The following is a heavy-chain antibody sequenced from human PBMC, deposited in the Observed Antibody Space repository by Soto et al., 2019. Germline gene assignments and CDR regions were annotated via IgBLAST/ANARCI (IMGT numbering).Heavy chain of an antibody. CDR1: GXAFRTYC. Sequence: GSLRRAGAASGXAFRTYCMHWVRQAPGKGLVWVSRFNSDGSSTSYADSVKGRFTISRDNAKNTLYLQMNSLRAEDKAVYYCARVGSYYDSSGYYGMDGWGQGTTVTVS. J-gene: IGHJ6*02. CDR2: FNSDGSST. V-gene: IGHV3-74*01. D-gene: IGHD3-22*01. CDR3: ARVGSYYDSSGYYGMDG.